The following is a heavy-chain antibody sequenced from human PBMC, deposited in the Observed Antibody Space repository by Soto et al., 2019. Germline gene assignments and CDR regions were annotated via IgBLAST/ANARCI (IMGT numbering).Heavy chain of an antibody. Sequence: EVQLLESGGGLVQPGGSLRLSCAASGFTFSSYAMSWVRQAPGKGLEWVSSMSGAGGSAYDADSVKGRFTISRDNSKSTRYLQMNSLRAEDTAVYYCAKGPIFGVENIYDYWGQGTLVTVSS. V-gene: IGHV3-23*01. J-gene: IGHJ4*02. D-gene: IGHD3-3*01. CDR3: AKGPIFGVENIYDY. CDR2: MSGAGGSA. CDR1: GFTFSSYA.